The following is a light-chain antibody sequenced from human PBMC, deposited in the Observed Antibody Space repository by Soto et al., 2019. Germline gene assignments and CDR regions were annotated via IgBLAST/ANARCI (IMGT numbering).Light chain of an antibody. Sequence: EIVLQKSPGTLSLSPGARSTLSGRASQSVSSSYLAWYQQKPGQANRLLIYGASSRATGIPDRFSGSGSGTDFTLTISRLEPEEFAVYYCKQYDKWPPTVGHGNKVAIK. J-gene: IGKJ1*01. CDR3: KQYDKWPPT. CDR1: QSVSSSY. CDR2: GAS. V-gene: IGKV3-20*01.